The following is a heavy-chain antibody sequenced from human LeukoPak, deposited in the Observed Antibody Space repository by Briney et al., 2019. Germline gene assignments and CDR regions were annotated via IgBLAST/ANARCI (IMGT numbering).Heavy chain of an antibody. J-gene: IGHJ4*02. CDR1: GGTFSSYA. D-gene: IGHD6-19*01. CDR3: AREFGGGNQGSGWSLGGPRDFDY. Sequence: ASVKVSCKASGGTFSSYAISWVRQAPGQGLEWMGGIIPIFGTANYAQKFQGRVTMTRDMSTSTVYMELSSLRSEDTAVYYCAREFGGGNQGSGWSLGGPRDFDYWGQGTLVTVSS. CDR2: IIPIFGTA. V-gene: IGHV1-69*05.